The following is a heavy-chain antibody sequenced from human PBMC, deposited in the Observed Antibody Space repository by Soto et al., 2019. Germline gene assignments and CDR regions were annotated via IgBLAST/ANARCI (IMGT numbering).Heavy chain of an antibody. CDR1: GGTFSSYA. J-gene: IGHJ6*02. CDR2: IIPIFGTA. V-gene: IGHV1-69*01. CDR3: ARDPGYCSSTSCFRPAHYYYYGMDV. D-gene: IGHD2-2*01. Sequence: QVQLVQSGAEVKKPGSSVKVSCKASGGTFSSYAISWVRQAPGQGLEWMGGIIPIFGTANYAQKFQGRVTITAAESTSTAYMELSSLRSEDTAVYYCARDPGYCSSTSCFRPAHYYYYGMDVWGQGTTVTVSS.